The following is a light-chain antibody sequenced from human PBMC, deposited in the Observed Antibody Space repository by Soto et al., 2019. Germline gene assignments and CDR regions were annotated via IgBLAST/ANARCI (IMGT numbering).Light chain of an antibody. J-gene: IGKJ5*01. V-gene: IGKV3-20*01. CDR3: QQYGTSEII. Sequence: EIALTQSPGTLSLSPGERATLSCRASQTLSNSFIAWYQQKPGEAPRLLIYDTSSRATGVPGRYGARWSGTYFTLTISLLEPEDFAVFFWQQYGTSEIIFGQGTRLEIK. CDR2: DTS. CDR1: QTLSNSF.